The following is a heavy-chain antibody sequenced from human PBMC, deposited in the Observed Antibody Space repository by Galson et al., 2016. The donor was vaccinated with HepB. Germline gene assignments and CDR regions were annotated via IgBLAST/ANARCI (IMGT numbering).Heavy chain of an antibody. CDR3: VREYFANPDY. Sequence: SLRLSCAASGLTFSREWMTWVRQAPGKGLEWVANIKEDGSEKNYVDSVKGRFTISRDNAKNSLYLQMNSLRAEDTAVYYCVREYFANPDYWGQGVRVTVSS. D-gene: IGHD3-9*01. V-gene: IGHV3-7*05. CDR1: GLTFSREW. J-gene: IGHJ4*02. CDR2: IKEDGSEK.